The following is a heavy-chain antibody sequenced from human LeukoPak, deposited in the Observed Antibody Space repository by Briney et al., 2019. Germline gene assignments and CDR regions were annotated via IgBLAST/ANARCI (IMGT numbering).Heavy chain of an antibody. CDR2: INHRGST. CDR3: ATYSTGFDI. CDR1: GFTFSSYA. V-gene: IGHV4-34*08. J-gene: IGHJ3*02. Sequence: GSLRLSCAASGFTFSSYAMSWVRQPPGKGLEWIGEINHRGSTHYNPSLKSRVTISVDTSKKQFSLKLSSVTAADTAVYYCATYSTGFDIWGQGTVVTVSS. D-gene: IGHD6-19*01.